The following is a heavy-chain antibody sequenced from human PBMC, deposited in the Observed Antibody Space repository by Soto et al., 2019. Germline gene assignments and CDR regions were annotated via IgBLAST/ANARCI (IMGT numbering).Heavy chain of an antibody. D-gene: IGHD3-3*01. CDR1: GYTFTSYD. J-gene: IGHJ6*03. V-gene: IGHV1-8*01. CDR3: ARLTRFLEWNYYYYYMDV. CDR2: MNPNSGNT. Sequence: ASVKVSCKASGYTFTSYDINWVRQATGQGLEWMGWMNPNSGNTGYAQKFRGRVTMTRNTSISTAYMELSSLRSEDTAVYYCARLTRFLEWNYYYYYMDVWGKGTTVTVSS.